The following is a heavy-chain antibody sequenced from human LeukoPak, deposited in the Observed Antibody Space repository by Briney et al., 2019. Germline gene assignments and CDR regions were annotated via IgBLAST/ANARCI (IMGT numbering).Heavy chain of an antibody. J-gene: IGHJ4*02. CDR3: ARDFMYSISCAGC. CDR1: GFTFSSYW. CDR2: IKTDGSST. Sequence: GGSLRLSCAASGFTFSSYWMHWVRQVPGKGLMWVSRIKTDGSSTSYADSVKGRFTISRDNARNTLYLQMNSLRVEDTAVYYCARDFMYSISCAGCWGQGTLVTVSS. D-gene: IGHD6-13*01. V-gene: IGHV3-74*01.